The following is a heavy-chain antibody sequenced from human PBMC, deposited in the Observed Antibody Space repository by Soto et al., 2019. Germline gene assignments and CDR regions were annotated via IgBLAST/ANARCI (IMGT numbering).Heavy chain of an antibody. V-gene: IGHV4-30-2*01. Sequence: SETLSLTCAVSGGSIISGGYSWSWIRQPPGKGLQWIGHIYEGGNTYYTPSLESRVAISTDKSKNQFSLRLSSMTAADTAVYYCVRRSPEDAFDIWGQGTMVTVSS. CDR2: IYEGGNT. J-gene: IGHJ3*02. CDR1: GGSIISGGYS. CDR3: VRRSPEDAFDI.